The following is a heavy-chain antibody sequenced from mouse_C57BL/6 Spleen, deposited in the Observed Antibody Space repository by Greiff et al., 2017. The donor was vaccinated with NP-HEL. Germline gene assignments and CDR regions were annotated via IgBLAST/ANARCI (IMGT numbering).Heavy chain of an antibody. Sequence: EVQLQQSGPELVKPGASVKISCKASGYTFTDYYMNWVKQSPGKSLEWIGDINPTNGGTNSNQQFKGKATLTVDKSSSTAYMELRSLTSADAAVYDCARWSYDGGFAYWGQGTLVTVAA. D-gene: IGHD2-12*01. CDR1: GYTFTDYY. CDR2: INPTNGGT. CDR3: ARWSYDGGFAY. J-gene: IGHJ3*01. V-gene: IGHV1-26*01.